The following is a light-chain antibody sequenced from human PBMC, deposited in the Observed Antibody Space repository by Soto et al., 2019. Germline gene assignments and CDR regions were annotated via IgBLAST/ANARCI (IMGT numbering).Light chain of an antibody. Sequence: IQMTQSPSALSASVGDRVTITCRASQNVGSYLNWYQQKSGKAPTLLIYGALSLHRGVPSRFDGGGSGTDFTLAINGLQPEDFATYYCQQANSFPLTFGGGTKLEIK. CDR1: QNVGSY. V-gene: IGKV1-39*01. CDR2: GAL. J-gene: IGKJ4*01. CDR3: QQANSFPLT.